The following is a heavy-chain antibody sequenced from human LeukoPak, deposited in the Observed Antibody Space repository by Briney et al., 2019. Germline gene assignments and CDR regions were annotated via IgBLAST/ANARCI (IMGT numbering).Heavy chain of an antibody. D-gene: IGHD5-18*01. J-gene: IGHJ4*02. Sequence: ASVKVSCTASGYTFTGYYMHWVRQAPGQGLEWMGWINPNSGGTNYAQKFQGRVTMTRDTSISTAYMELSRLRSDNTAVYYCARPPVYSYARGDFDYWGQGTLVTVSS. CDR2: INPNSGGT. CDR3: ARPPVYSYARGDFDY. V-gene: IGHV1-2*02. CDR1: GYTFTGYY.